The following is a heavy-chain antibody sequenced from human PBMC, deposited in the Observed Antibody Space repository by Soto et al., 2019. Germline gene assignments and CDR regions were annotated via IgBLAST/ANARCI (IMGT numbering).Heavy chain of an antibody. CDR2: ISSSSSYI. CDR1: GFTFSSYS. Sequence: PGGSLRLSCAASGFTFSSYSMNWVRQAPGKGLEWVSSISSSSSYIYYADSVKGRFTISRDNAKNSLYLQMNSLRAEDTAVYYCARDRFGGVVLRYFDYWGQGTLVTVSS. CDR3: ARDRFGGVVLRYFDY. D-gene: IGHD3-16*01. J-gene: IGHJ4*02. V-gene: IGHV3-21*01.